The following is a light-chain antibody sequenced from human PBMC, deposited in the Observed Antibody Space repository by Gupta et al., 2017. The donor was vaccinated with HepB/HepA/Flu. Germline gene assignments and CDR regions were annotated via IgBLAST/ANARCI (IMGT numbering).Light chain of an antibody. CDR3: SSYTSSSTKVV. J-gene: IGLJ2*01. CDR1: SSDVGGYNY. Sequence: QSALTQPASVSGSPGQSITISCTGTSSDVGGYNYVSWYQQHPGKAPKLMIYDVSNRPSGVSNRFSGSKSGNTASRTIPGLQAEDEADYYCSSYTSSSTKVVFGGGTKLTVL. V-gene: IGLV2-14*01. CDR2: DVS.